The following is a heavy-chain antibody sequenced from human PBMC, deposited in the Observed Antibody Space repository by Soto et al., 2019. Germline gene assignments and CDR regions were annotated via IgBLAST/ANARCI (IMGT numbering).Heavy chain of an antibody. CDR3: AKAVAVAHDAFDI. Sequence: QVQLVESGGGVVQPGRSLRLSCAASGFTFSSYGMHWVRQAPGKGLEWVEVISYDGSNKYYADSVKGRFTISRDNSKNTLYLQMNSLRAEDTAVYYCAKAVAVAHDAFDIWGQGTMVTVSS. CDR2: ISYDGSNK. D-gene: IGHD6-19*01. V-gene: IGHV3-30*18. CDR1: GFTFSSYG. J-gene: IGHJ3*02.